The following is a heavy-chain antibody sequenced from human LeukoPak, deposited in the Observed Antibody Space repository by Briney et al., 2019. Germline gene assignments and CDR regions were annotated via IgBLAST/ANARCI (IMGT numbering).Heavy chain of an antibody. CDR1: GGSFSGYY. CDR2: INHSGST. V-gene: IGHV4-34*01. Sequence: SETLSLTCAVYGGSFSGYYWSWIRHPPGKGLEWIGEINHSGSTNYNPSLKSRVTISVDTSKNQFSLKLSSVTAADTAVYYCARRSSSWYGHFDYWGQGTLVTVSS. D-gene: IGHD6-13*01. J-gene: IGHJ4*02. CDR3: ARRSSSWYGHFDY.